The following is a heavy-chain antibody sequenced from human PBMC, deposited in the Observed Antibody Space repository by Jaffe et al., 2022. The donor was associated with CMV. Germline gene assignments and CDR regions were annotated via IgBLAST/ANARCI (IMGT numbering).Heavy chain of an antibody. CDR1: GYTFTSYA. D-gene: IGHD5-18*01. Sequence: QVQLVQSGAEVKKPGASVKVSCKASGYTFTSYAMHWVRQAPGQRLEWMGWINAGNGNTKYSQKFQGRVTITRDTSASTAYMELSSLRSEDTAVYYCARDLSPEDTAMVFDYWGQGTLVTVSS. V-gene: IGHV1-3*01. CDR3: ARDLSPEDTAMVFDY. J-gene: IGHJ4*02. CDR2: INAGNGNT.